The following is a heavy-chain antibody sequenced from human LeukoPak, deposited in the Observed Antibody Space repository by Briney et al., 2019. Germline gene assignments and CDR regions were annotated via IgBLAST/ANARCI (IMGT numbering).Heavy chain of an antibody. Sequence: SVKVSCKASGGTFSSYAISWVRQAPGQGLEWMGGIIPIFGTANYAQKFQGRVTITADKSTSTAYMELSSLRSEDTAVYYCARWPSGKLRGSLDWFDPWGQGTLVTVSS. J-gene: IGHJ5*02. V-gene: IGHV1-69*06. CDR3: ARWPSGKLRGSLDWFDP. CDR2: IIPIFGTA. D-gene: IGHD2-15*01. CDR1: GGTFSSYA.